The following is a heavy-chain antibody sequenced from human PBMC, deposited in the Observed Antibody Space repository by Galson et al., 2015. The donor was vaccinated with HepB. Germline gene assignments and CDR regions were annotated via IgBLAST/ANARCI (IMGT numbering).Heavy chain of an antibody. V-gene: IGHV3-33*08. CDR3: ARDPGMVAGNWFDP. Sequence: SLRLSCAASGFTFSSYGMHWVRQAPGKGLEWVAVIWYDGSNKYYADSVKGRFTISRDNSKNTLYLQMNGLRAEDTAVYYCARDPGMVAGNWFDPWGQGTLVTVSS. J-gene: IGHJ5*02. CDR1: GFTFSSYG. CDR2: IWYDGSNK. D-gene: IGHD2-15*01.